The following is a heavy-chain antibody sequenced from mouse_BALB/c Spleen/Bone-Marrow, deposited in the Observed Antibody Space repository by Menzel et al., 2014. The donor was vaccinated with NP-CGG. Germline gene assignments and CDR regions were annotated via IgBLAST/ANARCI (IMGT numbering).Heavy chain of an antibody. CDR3: ARPTIYYDYDGYAMDY. Sequence: EVQVVESGGGLVQPGGSPKLSCATSGFTFSDYYMYWVRQTPEKRLEWVAYISNGGGSTYYPDTVKGRFTISRDNAKNTLYLQMSRLKSEDTAMYYCARPTIYYDYDGYAMDYWGQGTSVTVSS. CDR1: GFTFSDYY. J-gene: IGHJ4*01. V-gene: IGHV5-12*02. CDR2: ISNGGGST. D-gene: IGHD2-4*01.